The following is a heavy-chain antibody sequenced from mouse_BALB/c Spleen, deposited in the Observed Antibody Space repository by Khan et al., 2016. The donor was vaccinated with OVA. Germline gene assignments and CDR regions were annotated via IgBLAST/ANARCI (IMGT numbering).Heavy chain of an antibody. J-gene: IGHJ3*01. Sequence: EVELVESGGDLVKPGGSLKLSCAASGFTFSSYSMSWVRQTPDKRLEWVASISSGGDYTYYPDSVKGRFTISRDNAKNTLYLQMRDLKSEDTAMYYWAGQLSGSFAYWGQGTLVTVSA. CDR1: GFTFSSYS. V-gene: IGHV5-6*01. D-gene: IGHD1-3*01. CDR2: ISSGGDYT. CDR3: AGQLSGSFAY.